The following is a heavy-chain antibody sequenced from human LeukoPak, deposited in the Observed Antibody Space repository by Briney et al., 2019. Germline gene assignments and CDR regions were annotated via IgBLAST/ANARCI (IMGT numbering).Heavy chain of an antibody. CDR3: AKDPTYYYDSSGYYLDY. J-gene: IGHJ4*02. CDR2: ISGSGGST. Sequence: PGGSLRLSCAASGFTFSSYAMSWVRQAPGKGLEWVSAISGSGGSTYYADSVKRRFTISRDNSKNTLYLQMNSLRAEDTAVYYCAKDPTYYYDSSGYYLDYWGQGTLVTVSS. CDR1: GFTFSSYA. D-gene: IGHD3-22*01. V-gene: IGHV3-23*01.